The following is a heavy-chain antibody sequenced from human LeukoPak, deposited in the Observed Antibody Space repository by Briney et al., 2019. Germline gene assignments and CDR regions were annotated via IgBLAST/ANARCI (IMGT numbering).Heavy chain of an antibody. J-gene: IGHJ6*03. CDR2: INHSGST. CDR3: ARWAAGPMVRGVTAKFYYMDV. CDR1: GGSFSGYY. Sequence: SETLSLTCAVYGGSFSGYYWSWIRQPPGKGLEWIGEINHSGSTNYNPSIKSRVTISVDTSKNQFALKRSSVTAADTAVYYCARWAAGPMVRGVTAKFYYMDVWGKGTTVTVSS. D-gene: IGHD3-10*01. V-gene: IGHV4-34*01.